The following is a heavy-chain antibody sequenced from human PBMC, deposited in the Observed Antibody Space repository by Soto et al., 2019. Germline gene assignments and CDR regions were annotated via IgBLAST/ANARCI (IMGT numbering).Heavy chain of an antibody. J-gene: IGHJ6*02. D-gene: IGHD1-26*01. CDR1: GGSISSSSYY. CDR3: ASPAGDPEGDHYYYGMDV. CDR2: IYYSGST. Sequence: KPSETLSLTCTVSGGSISSSSYYWGWIRQPPGKGLEGIGSIYYSGSTYYNPSLKSRVTISVDTSKNQYSLKLSSVTAADTAVYYCASPAGDPEGDHYYYGMDVWGQGATVTVSS. V-gene: IGHV4-39*01.